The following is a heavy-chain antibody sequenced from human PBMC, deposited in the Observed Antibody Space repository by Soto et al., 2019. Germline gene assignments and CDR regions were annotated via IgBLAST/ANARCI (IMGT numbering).Heavy chain of an antibody. D-gene: IGHD2-15*01. CDR3: ARDEGCSGGSCFAFDI. Sequence: PSETLSLTCTVSGGSISSSSYYWGWIRQPPGKGLEWIGSIYYSGSTNYNPSLKSRVTISVDTSKNQFSLKLSSVTAADTAVYYCARDEGCSGGSCFAFDIWGQGTMVTVSS. V-gene: IGHV4-39*07. J-gene: IGHJ3*02. CDR1: GGSISSSSYY. CDR2: IYYSGST.